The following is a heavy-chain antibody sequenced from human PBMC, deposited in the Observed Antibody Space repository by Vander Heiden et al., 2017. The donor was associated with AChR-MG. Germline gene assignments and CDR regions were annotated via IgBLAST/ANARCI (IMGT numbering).Heavy chain of an antibody. V-gene: IGHV4-59*01. CDR1: GGSISSYY. CDR3: ARVYKAAAGNAGSYYFDY. CDR2: IYYSGST. Sequence: QVQLQESGPGLVKPSETLSLTCTVSGGSISSYYWSWIRQPPGKGLEWIGYIYYSGSTNYNPSLKSRVTISVDTSKNQFSLKLSSVTAADTAVYYCARVYKAAAGNAGSYYFDYWGQGTLVTVSS. D-gene: IGHD6-13*01. J-gene: IGHJ4*02.